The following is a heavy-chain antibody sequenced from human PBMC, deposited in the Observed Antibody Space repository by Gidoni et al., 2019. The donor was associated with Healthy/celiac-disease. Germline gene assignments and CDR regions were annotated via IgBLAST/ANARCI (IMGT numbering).Heavy chain of an antibody. Sequence: VQLVESGGGVVQPGRSLSLSCAASGFTFSSYAMHWVRQAPGKGLEWVAVISYDGSNKYYADSVKGRFTISRDNSKNTLYLQMNSLRAEDTAVYYCARGGSAGTLDYWGQGTLVTVSS. V-gene: IGHV3-30*01. CDR2: ISYDGSNK. CDR3: ARGGSAGTLDY. CDR1: GFTFSSYA. D-gene: IGHD1-1*01. J-gene: IGHJ4*02.